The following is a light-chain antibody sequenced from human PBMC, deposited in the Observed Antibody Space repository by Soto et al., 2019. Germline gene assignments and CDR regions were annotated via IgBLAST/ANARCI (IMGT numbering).Light chain of an antibody. CDR2: TAS. Sequence: DIQMTQSPSSLSASVGDRATITCRASQTISSYLNWYQQKPGKAPKLLIYTASNLQSGVPSRFSGSGSGTDFTLTISSLQPEDFATYYCQQSYSAPLTFGGGTKVEMK. CDR3: QQSYSAPLT. J-gene: IGKJ4*01. V-gene: IGKV1-39*01. CDR1: QTISSY.